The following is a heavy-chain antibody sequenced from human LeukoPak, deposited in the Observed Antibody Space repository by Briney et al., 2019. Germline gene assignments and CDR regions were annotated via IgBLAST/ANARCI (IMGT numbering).Heavy chain of an antibody. Sequence: SETLSLTCTVSGGSISSYYWSWIRQPPGKGLEWIGYIYYSGSTNYNPSFKSRVTISVDTSKNQFSLKLSSVTAADTAVYYCARHVNTAMVTMDWGQGTLVTVSS. J-gene: IGHJ4*02. CDR3: ARHVNTAMVTMD. CDR2: IYYSGST. D-gene: IGHD5-18*01. V-gene: IGHV4-59*08. CDR1: GGSISSYY.